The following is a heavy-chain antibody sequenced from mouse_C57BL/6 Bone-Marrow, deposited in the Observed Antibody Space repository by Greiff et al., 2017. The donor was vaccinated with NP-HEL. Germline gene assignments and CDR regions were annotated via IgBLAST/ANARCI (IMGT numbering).Heavy chain of an antibody. D-gene: IGHD1-1*01. CDR2: ISSGSSTI. V-gene: IGHV5-17*01. CDR3: ARPYYYGSSYKAWFAY. J-gene: IGHJ3*01. CDR1: GFTFSDYG. Sequence: DVMLVESGGGLVKPGGSLKLSCAASGFTFSDYGMHWVRQAPEKGLEWVAYISSGSSTIYYADTVKGRFTISRDNAKNTLFLQMTSLRSEDTAMYYCARPYYYGSSYKAWFAYWGQGTLVTVSA.